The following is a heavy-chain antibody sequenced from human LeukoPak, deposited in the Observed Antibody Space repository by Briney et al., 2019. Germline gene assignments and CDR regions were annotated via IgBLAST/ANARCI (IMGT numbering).Heavy chain of an antibody. Sequence: GGSLRLSCAASGFTFSSYWMNWARQAPGKGLEWVASINHNGNVNYYVDSVKGRFTISRDNAKNSLCLQMSNLRAEDTAVYFCARGGGLDVWGQGATVTVSS. J-gene: IGHJ6*02. CDR2: INHNGNVN. CDR1: GFTFSSYW. D-gene: IGHD3-16*01. V-gene: IGHV3-7*03. CDR3: ARGGGLDV.